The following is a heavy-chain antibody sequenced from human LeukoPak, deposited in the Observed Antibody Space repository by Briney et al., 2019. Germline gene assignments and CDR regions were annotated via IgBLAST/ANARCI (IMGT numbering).Heavy chain of an antibody. Sequence: PGGSLRLSCAASGFTFSTYAVGWVRQAPGKGLEWVSVISGSGATTYYADSVKGRFTISRDNSKNTLYLQMISLRADDTAVYYCARDSRRFDYWGQGTLVTVSS. CDR3: ARDSRRFDY. CDR1: GFTFSTYA. J-gene: IGHJ4*02. V-gene: IGHV3-23*01. CDR2: ISGSGATT.